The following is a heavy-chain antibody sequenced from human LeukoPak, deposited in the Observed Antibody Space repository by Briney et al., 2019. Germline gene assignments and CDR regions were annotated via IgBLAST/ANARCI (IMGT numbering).Heavy chain of an antibody. V-gene: IGHV3-30-3*01. CDR3: ARAPSRLVRGGYYFDY. D-gene: IGHD6-19*01. CDR2: ISYDGSNK. Sequence: GGSLRLSCAASGFTFSSYAMHWVRQAPGKGLEWVAVISYDGSNKYYADSVKGRFTISRDNSKNTLYLQMNSLRAEDTAVYYCARAPSRLVRGGYYFDYWGQGTLVTVSS. J-gene: IGHJ4*02. CDR1: GFTFSSYA.